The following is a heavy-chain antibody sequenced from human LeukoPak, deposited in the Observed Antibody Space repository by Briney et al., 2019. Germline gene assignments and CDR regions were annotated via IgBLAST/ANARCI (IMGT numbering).Heavy chain of an antibody. V-gene: IGHV3-30-3*01. CDR3: ARDSLDAFDI. CDR1: GFTFSSYA. CDR2: ISYDGSNK. J-gene: IGHJ3*02. Sequence: PGGSLRLSCAASGFTFSSYAMHWVRQAPGKGLEWVAVISYDGSNKYYADSVKGRFTISRDNSKNTLYLQMNSLRAEDTAVYYCARDSLDAFDIWGQRTMVTVSS.